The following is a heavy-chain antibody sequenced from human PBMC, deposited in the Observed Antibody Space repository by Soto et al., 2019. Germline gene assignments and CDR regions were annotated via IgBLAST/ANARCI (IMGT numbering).Heavy chain of an antibody. CDR2: IDWDDDK. CDR1: GGSISSGGYY. Sequence: TLSLTCTVSGGSISSGGYYWSWIRQPPGKALEWLALIDWDDDKYYSTSLKTRLTISKDTSKSQVVLTMTNMDPVDTATYYCARTYGTYSSSQEIDYWGQGTLVTVSS. D-gene: IGHD6-13*01. J-gene: IGHJ4*02. CDR3: ARTYGTYSSSQEIDY. V-gene: IGHV2-70*01.